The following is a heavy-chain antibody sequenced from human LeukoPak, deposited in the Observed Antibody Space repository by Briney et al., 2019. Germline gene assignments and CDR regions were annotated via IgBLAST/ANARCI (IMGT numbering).Heavy chain of an antibody. CDR1: GFTFIHYD. J-gene: IGHJ5*02. Sequence: PGGSLRLTCASFGFTFIHYDMSWIRQAPGKGLEWVSYISSTSSYTKYADSLKGRFTVSRDNAENSLYLQMNSLRVEDTAVYYCATEALHIGVVGIATQSDPLGQGTLVTVSS. CDR2: ISSTSSYT. CDR3: ATEALHIGVVGIATQSDP. V-gene: IGHV3-11*06. D-gene: IGHD2-15*01.